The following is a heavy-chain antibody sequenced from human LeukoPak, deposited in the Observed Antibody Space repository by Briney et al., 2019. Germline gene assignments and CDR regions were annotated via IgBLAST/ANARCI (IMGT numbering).Heavy chain of an antibody. D-gene: IGHD1-26*01. Sequence: KSSETLSLTCTVSGGSISSSSYYWGWIRQPPGKGLEWIGSINYSGRTYYKSSLKSRVTISVDTSKNQFSLKMSSVTAADTAVYYCARSGGSYSNYYYYMDVWGKGTTVTVSS. CDR1: GGSISSSSYY. CDR3: ARSGGSYSNYYYYMDV. CDR2: INYSGRT. V-gene: IGHV4-39*07. J-gene: IGHJ6*03.